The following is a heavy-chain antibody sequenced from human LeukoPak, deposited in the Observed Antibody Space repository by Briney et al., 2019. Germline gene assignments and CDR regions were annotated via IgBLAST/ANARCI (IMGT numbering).Heavy chain of an antibody. CDR3: AKAGRERRWYYFDY. D-gene: IGHD2-15*01. V-gene: IGHV3-9*01. J-gene: IGHJ4*02. CDR2: ISWNSGSI. Sequence: PGGSLRLSCVASGFTFDDYAMHWVRQAPGKGLEWVSGISWNSGSIGYADSVKGRFTISRDNSKNTLYLQMNSLRAEDTAVYYCAKAGRERRWYYFDYWGQGTLVTVSS. CDR1: GFTFDDYA.